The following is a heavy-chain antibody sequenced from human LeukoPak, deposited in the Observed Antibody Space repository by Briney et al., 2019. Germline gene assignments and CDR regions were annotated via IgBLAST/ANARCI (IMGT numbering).Heavy chain of an antibody. Sequence: GGSLRLSCAASGFTFSDYYMSWIRQAPGKGLVWVSRINSDGITTTYADSVKGRFTVSRDNAKNTLYLQMNCLRAEDTAVYYCAARSPASFAYDYWGQGTLVTVSS. D-gene: IGHD3-16*01. CDR2: INSDGITT. CDR3: AARSPASFAYDY. V-gene: IGHV3-74*01. J-gene: IGHJ4*02. CDR1: GFTFSDYY.